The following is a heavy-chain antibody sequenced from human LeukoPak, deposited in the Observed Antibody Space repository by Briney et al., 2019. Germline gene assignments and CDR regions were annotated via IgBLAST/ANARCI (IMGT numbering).Heavy chain of an antibody. V-gene: IGHV4-39*07. D-gene: IGHD3-22*01. CDR2: IYYSGST. CDR1: DDSISSSSYY. J-gene: IGHJ6*02. CDR3: ARSNYYDSRDYYYPTYYYGMDV. Sequence: SETLSLTCSVSDDSISSSSYYWGWIRQPPGKGLEWIGSIYYSGSTYYNPSLKSRVTISVDTSKNQFSLKLSSVTAADTAVYYCARSNYYDSRDYYYPTYYYGMDVWGQGTTVTVSS.